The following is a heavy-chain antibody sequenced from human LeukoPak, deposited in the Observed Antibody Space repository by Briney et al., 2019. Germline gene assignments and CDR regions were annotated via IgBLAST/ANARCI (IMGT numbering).Heavy chain of an antibody. Sequence: GGSLRLSCVASGFTFTRSFMQWIRQAPGKGLEFVSAINPNGDSTTYANSVKGRFTVSRDNSKNTQYLQMGSLRAEDMAVYYCARERSYYYMYVWGKGTTVTVSS. CDR2: INPNGDST. CDR1: GFTFTRSF. V-gene: IGHV3-64*01. CDR3: ARERSYYYMYV. J-gene: IGHJ6*03.